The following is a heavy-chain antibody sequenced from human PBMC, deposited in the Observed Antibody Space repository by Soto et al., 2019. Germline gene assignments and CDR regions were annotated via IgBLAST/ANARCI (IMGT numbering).Heavy chain of an antibody. CDR1: GGSVSSGSYY. V-gene: IGHV4-61*01. CDR3: ARDRSSSSWYGDSYYYVMDV. J-gene: IGHJ6*02. CDR2: IYYSGST. Sequence: PSETLSLTCTVSGGSVSSGSYYWSWIRQPPGKGLEWIGYIYYSGSTNYNPSLKSRVTISVDTSKNQFSLKLSSVTAADTAVYYCARDRSSSSWYGDSYYYVMDVSGPGTTVTVSS. D-gene: IGHD6-13*01.